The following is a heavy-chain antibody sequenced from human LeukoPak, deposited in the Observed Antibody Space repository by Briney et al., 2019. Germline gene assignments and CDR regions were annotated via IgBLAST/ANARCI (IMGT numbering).Heavy chain of an antibody. CDR3: TRPGSGDPDY. J-gene: IGHJ4*02. CDR2: IRNKTKNYAT. V-gene: IGHV3-73*01. CDR1: GFTFSGSA. D-gene: IGHD3-10*01. Sequence: GGSLRLSCVASGFTFSGSAMHWVRQASGKGLEWVGRIRNKTKNYATAYAASVKGRFTISRDDSKNTAYLQMNSLKTEDTAVYYCTRPGSGDPDYWGQGTLVTVSS.